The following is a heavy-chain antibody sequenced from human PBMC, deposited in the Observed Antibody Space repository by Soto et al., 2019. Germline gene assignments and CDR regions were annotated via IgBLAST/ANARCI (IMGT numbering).Heavy chain of an antibody. Sequence: QAQLVQSGAEVKKPGASVKVSCKASGYTFYSHSISWVRQAPGQGLEWMGRISSDNGNTRYAQKFRGRVTMTTDTSTSTVYMELRNLRSDDTAVYYCARCIQQDYYYGMDVWGHGTTVTVSS. D-gene: IGHD5-18*01. CDR2: ISSDNGNT. J-gene: IGHJ6*02. V-gene: IGHV1-18*01. CDR3: ARCIQQDYYYGMDV. CDR1: GYTFYSHS.